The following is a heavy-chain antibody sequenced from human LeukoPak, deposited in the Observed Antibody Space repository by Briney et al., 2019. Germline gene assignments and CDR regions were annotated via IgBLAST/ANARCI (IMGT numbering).Heavy chain of an antibody. CDR2: IKPDSGAT. CDR3: ARDHDYGPDY. CDR1: GYTFTVHY. J-gene: IGHJ4*02. Sequence: ASVKVSCKASGYTFTVHYMHWLRQAPGQGLEWMGWIKPDSGATNFAQNFQGRVTMTSDTSINTAYVELSSLTSDDTAMYYCARDHDYGPDYWGQGILVTVSA. V-gene: IGHV1-2*02. D-gene: IGHD4/OR15-4a*01.